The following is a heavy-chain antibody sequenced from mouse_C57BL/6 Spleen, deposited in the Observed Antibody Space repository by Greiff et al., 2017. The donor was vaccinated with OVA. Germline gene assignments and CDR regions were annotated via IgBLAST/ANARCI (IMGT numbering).Heavy chain of an antibody. J-gene: IGHJ2*01. D-gene: IGHD1-1*01. Sequence: EVKLQESGGGLVQPGGSMKLSCVASGFTFSNYWMNWVRQSPEKGLEWVAQIRLKSDNYATHYAESVKGRFTISRDDSKSSVYLQMNNLRAADTGIYYCTGIIKGYWGQGTTLTVSS. CDR1: GFTFSNYW. V-gene: IGHV6-3*01. CDR3: TGIIKGY. CDR2: IRLKSDNYAT.